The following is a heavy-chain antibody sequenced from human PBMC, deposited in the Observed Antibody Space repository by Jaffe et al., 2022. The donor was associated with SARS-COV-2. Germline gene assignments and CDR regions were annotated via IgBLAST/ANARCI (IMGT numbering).Heavy chain of an antibody. Sequence: EVQLLESGGGLVQPGGSLRLSCAASGFTFSSYAMSWVRQAPGKGLEWVSVISGSGGRTYYADSVKGRFTISRDNSKNTLYLQMNSLRAEDTAVYYCAVRYYHGSGAEADWGQGTLVTVSS. D-gene: IGHD3-10*01. CDR3: AVRYYHGSGAEAD. V-gene: IGHV3-23*01. J-gene: IGHJ4*02. CDR1: GFTFSSYA. CDR2: ISGSGGRT.